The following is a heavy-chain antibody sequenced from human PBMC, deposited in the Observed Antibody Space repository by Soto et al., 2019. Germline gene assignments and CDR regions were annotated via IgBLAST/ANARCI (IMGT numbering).Heavy chain of an antibody. CDR2: ISAYNGNT. D-gene: IGHD3-9*01. V-gene: IGHV1-18*01. Sequence: ASVKVSCKAPGYTFTSYGISWVRQAPGQGLEWMGWISAYNGNTNYAQKLQGRVTMTTDTSTSTAYMELRSLRSDDTAVYYCVRDTQYYDILTGYYPDDAFDIWGQGTMVTVS. CDR3: VRDTQYYDILTGYYPDDAFDI. J-gene: IGHJ3*02. CDR1: GYTFTSYG.